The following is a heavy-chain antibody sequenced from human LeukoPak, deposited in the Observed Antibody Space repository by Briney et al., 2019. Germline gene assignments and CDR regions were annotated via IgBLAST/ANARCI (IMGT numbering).Heavy chain of an antibody. CDR3: ARDANRGFNY. J-gene: IGHJ4*02. CDR1: GFTFSNYW. Sequence: PGGSLRLSCAASGFTFSNYWMHWVRQAPGKGLVWVSHINADESITDYADPVKGRFTISRDNAKNTVYLQMHRLRAEDTAVYYCARDANRGFNYWGQGILVTVSS. V-gene: IGHV3-74*01. CDR2: INADESIT.